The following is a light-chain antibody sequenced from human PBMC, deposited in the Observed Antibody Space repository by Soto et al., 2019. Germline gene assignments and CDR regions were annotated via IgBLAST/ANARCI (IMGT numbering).Light chain of an antibody. J-gene: IGKJ1*01. V-gene: IGKV1-5*01. CDR3: QHYNDYSGT. CDR2: DAS. Sequence: DIQMTQSPSTLSASVGDRVTITCRASQSISNWLAWYQQRPGKAPKLLIYDASNLEGGVPSRFSGSGSGTEFTLTINSLQPEDFATYYCQHYNDYSGTFGQGTKVDIK. CDR1: QSISNW.